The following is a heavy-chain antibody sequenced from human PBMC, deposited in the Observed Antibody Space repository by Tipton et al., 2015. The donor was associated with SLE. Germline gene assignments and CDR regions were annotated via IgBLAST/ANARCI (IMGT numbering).Heavy chain of an antibody. CDR1: GGSISSGSYY. V-gene: IGHV4-61*09. Sequence: TLSLTCTVSGGSISSGSYYWSWIRQPAGKGLEWIGHIYTSGSTNYNPSLKSRVTISVDTSKNQFSLKLSSVTAADTAAYYCARQKQHIVALFDYWGQGTLVTVSS. D-gene: IGHD2-21*01. CDR3: ARQKQHIVALFDY. J-gene: IGHJ4*02. CDR2: IYTSGST.